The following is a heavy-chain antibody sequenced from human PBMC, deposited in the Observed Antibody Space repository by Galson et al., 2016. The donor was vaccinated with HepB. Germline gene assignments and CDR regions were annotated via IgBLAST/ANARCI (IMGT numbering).Heavy chain of an antibody. CDR1: GFTFSNYA. J-gene: IGHJ4*02. Sequence: SLRLSCAASGFTFSNYAMSWVRQAPGKGLEWVSAINFNSGSTYYADSVKGRFTISRDNSKNTLYLQMKSLRAEDTAVYYYAKARWAIGRFDYWGQGTRVTVSS. CDR2: INFNSGST. CDR3: AKARWAIGRFDY. D-gene: IGHD6-13*01. V-gene: IGHV3-23*01.